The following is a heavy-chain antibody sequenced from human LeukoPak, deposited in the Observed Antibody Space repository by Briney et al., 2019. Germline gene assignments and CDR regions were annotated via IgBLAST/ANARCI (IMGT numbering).Heavy chain of an antibody. CDR3: ATDLARKVDY. CDR2: FDPEDGET. J-gene: IGHJ4*02. D-gene: IGHD1-26*01. Sequence: ASVKVSCKVSGYTLTELSMHWVRQAPGRGLEWMGGFDPEDGETIYSQKFQGRVTMTEDTSTDTAYMELSSLRSEDTAVYYCATDLARKVDYWSQGTLVTVSS. CDR1: GYTLTELS. V-gene: IGHV1-24*01.